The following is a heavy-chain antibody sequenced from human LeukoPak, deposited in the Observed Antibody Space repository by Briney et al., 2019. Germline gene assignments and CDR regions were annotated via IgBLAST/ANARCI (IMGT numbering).Heavy chain of an antibody. CDR1: GGSISSYY. D-gene: IGHD3-10*01. CDR2: IYYSGST. J-gene: IGHJ3*02. V-gene: IGHV4-59*08. Sequence: SETLSLTCTVSGGSISSYYWSWIRQPPGKGLEWIGYIYYSGSTNYNPSLKSRVTISVDTSKNQFSLKLSSVTAADTAVYFCAKYYSTSGNYYGDDAFHIWGQGTMVTVSS. CDR3: AKYYSTSGNYYGDDAFHI.